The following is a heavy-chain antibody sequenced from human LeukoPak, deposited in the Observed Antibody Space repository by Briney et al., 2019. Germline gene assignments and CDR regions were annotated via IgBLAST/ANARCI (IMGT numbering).Heavy chain of an antibody. J-gene: IGHJ4*02. D-gene: IGHD3-22*01. Sequence: SVKVSCKASGGTFSSYAISWVRQAPGQGLEWMGGIIPILGIANYAQKFQGRVTITADKSTSTAYMELSSLRSEDTAVYYCARVGSSGYYYVFDYWGQGTLVTVSS. V-gene: IGHV1-69*10. CDR2: IIPILGIA. CDR1: GGTFSSYA. CDR3: ARVGSSGYYYVFDY.